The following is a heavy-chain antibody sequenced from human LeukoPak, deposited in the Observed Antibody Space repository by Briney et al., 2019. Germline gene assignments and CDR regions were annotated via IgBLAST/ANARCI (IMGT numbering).Heavy chain of an antibody. J-gene: IGHJ4*02. Sequence: RPGGSLRLSCAASGFTFSSYGMSWVRQAPGKGLEWVSAISGSGGSTYYADSVKGRFTISRDNSKNTLYLQMNSLRAEDTAVYYCAKDRDVWGSLLGYWGQGTLVTVSS. CDR2: ISGSGGST. V-gene: IGHV3-23*01. CDR1: GFTFSSYG. CDR3: AKDRDVWGSLLGY. D-gene: IGHD3-16*01.